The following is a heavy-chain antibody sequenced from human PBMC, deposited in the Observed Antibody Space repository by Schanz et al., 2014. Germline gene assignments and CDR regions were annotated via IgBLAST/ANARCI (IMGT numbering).Heavy chain of an antibody. CDR2: ISYDGSNK. V-gene: IGHV3-30-3*01. J-gene: IGHJ4*02. Sequence: VQLVESGGGVVRPGGSLRLSCAASGFTFSNYAMHWVRQAPGKGLEWVAFISYDGSNKYYADSVKGRFTISRDNSKNTLFLQMSSLRAEDTAVYYCARDGDFDYWGQGTLVTVSP. CDR1: GFTFSNYA. CDR3: ARDGDFDY.